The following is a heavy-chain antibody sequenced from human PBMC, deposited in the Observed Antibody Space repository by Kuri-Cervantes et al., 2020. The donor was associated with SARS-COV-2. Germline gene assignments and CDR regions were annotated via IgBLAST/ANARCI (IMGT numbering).Heavy chain of an antibody. Sequence: ASVTVSCKASGNTFTSFGISWVRQVPGQGLEWMGWISAYNAYTDYAQKFKGRVTMTTDTTTSTAYMELRRLTSDDTAIYYCAGSVTGDLGDYWGQGTLVTVSS. J-gene: IGHJ4*02. V-gene: IGHV1-18*01. CDR2: ISAYNAYT. CDR1: GNTFTSFG. CDR3: AGSVTGDLGDY. D-gene: IGHD7-27*01.